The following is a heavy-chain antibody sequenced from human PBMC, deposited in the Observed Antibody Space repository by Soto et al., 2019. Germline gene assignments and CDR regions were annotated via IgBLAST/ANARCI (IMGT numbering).Heavy chain of an antibody. CDR3: ARAPCSSTSCYGNWFDT. CDR1: GGSISSGDYY. Sequence: SETLSLTCTVSGGSISSGDYYWSWIRQPPGKGLEWIGYIYYSGSTYYNPSLKSRVTISVDTSKNQFSLKLSSVTAADTAVYYCARAPCSSTSCYGNWFDTWGQGTLVTVSS. V-gene: IGHV4-30-4*01. D-gene: IGHD2-2*01. J-gene: IGHJ5*02. CDR2: IYYSGST.